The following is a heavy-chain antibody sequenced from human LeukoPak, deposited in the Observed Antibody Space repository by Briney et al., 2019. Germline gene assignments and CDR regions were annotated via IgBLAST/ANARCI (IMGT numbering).Heavy chain of an antibody. Sequence: GSLRLSCAASGFSVTNYYMSWVRRAPGKGLEWVSVIYSGGDTFHADSVKGRFILSRDISKNTLYLQMNSLRVDDTAVYYCTRDPDGWGQGTLVTVSS. CDR1: GFSVTNYY. J-gene: IGHJ4*02. CDR2: IYSGGDT. CDR3: TRDPDG. V-gene: IGHV3-66*01.